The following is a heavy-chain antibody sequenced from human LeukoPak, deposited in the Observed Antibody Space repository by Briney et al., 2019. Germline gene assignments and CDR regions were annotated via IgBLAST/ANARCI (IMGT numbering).Heavy chain of an antibody. CDR1: GFTVSSIY. J-gene: IGHJ5*02. D-gene: IGHD6-13*01. Sequence: GGSLRLSCAVSGFTVSSIYMSWVRQAPGKGLEWVSSIYSDGNTYYADSVKGRFTISRDSSRNTLYLQMNSLRVEDSAVYYCAGDTHSSSWYDHWGQGTLVTVSS. CDR3: AGDTHSSSWYDH. V-gene: IGHV3-53*01. CDR2: IYSDGNT.